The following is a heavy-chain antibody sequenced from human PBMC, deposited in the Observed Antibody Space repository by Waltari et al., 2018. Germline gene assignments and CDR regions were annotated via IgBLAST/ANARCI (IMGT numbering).Heavy chain of an antibody. CDR2: SNPSGGST. D-gene: IGHD3-22*01. Sequence: QVQLVQSGAEVKKPGASVKVSCKASGYTFTSYYMHWVRQAPGQGLEWMGISNPSGGSTSYAQKFQGRVTMTRDTSTSTVYMELSSLRSEDTAVYYCASSHSSGYYLDYWGQGTLVTVSS. CDR1: GYTFTSYY. V-gene: IGHV1-46*01. CDR3: ASSHSSGYYLDY. J-gene: IGHJ4*02.